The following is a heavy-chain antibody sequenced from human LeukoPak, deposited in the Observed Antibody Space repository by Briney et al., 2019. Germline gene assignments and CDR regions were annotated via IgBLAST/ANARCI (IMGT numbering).Heavy chain of an antibody. CDR2: ISADNGNT. CDR3: ARGGDARYSSSWYGDLRNYYYYYMDV. D-gene: IGHD6-13*01. Sequence: GASVKVSCKASGYTFTSYDINWVRQATGQGLEWMGWISADNGNTNYAQKLQGRVTMTTDTSTSTAYMELRSLTSDDTAVYYCARGGDARYSSSWYGDLRNYYYYYMDVWGKGTTVTISS. CDR1: GYTFTSYD. V-gene: IGHV1-18*01. J-gene: IGHJ6*03.